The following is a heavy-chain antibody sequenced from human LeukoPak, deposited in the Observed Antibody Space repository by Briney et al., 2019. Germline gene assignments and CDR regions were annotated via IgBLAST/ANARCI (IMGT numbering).Heavy chain of an antibody. CDR1: GGSVISDTYY. CDR2: IYYSGST. Sequence: SETLSLTCTVSGGSVISDTYYWGWIRQPPGKGLEWIGYIYYSGSTNYNPSLKSRVTISVDTSKNQFSLKLSSVTAADTAVYYCARVNSSPRVYYYYGMDVWGQGTTVTVSS. J-gene: IGHJ6*02. D-gene: IGHD6-13*01. V-gene: IGHV4-61*01. CDR3: ARVNSSPRVYYYYGMDV.